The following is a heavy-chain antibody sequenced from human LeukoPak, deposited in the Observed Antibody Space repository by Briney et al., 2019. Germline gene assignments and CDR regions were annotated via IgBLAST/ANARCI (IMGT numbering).Heavy chain of an antibody. CDR2: IYHSGST. CDR3: ARLSSWNYIVY. J-gene: IGHJ4*02. Sequence: PSETLSLTCAVSGNSISSGYYWGCIRQPPAKGLEWIGSIYHSGSTYYNPSLKSRVTIPVDTSKNQFSLNLISVSAADTVVFYCARLSSWNYIVYWGQGTLVTVSS. CDR1: GNSISSGYY. V-gene: IGHV4-38-2*01. D-gene: IGHD1-7*01.